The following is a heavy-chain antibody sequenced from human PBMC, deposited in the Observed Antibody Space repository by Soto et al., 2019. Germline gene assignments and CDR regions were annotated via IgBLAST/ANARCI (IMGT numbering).Heavy chain of an antibody. Sequence: ASVKVSCKVSGYTLTELSMHWVRQAPGKGLEWMGGFDPEDGETIYEQKFQGRVTMTEDTSTDTAYMELRSLRSDDTAVYYCAREYYYGSGPTYWGQGTLVTVSS. V-gene: IGHV1-24*01. CDR1: GYTLTELS. J-gene: IGHJ4*02. CDR3: AREYYYGSGPTY. D-gene: IGHD3-10*01. CDR2: FDPEDGET.